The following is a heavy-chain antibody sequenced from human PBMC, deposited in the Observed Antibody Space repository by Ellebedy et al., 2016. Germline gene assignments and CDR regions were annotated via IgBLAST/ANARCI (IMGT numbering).Heavy chain of an antibody. CDR2: MHYSGSA. J-gene: IGHJ4*02. CDR3: ASHMYYHDSGGYFSFDN. V-gene: IGHV4-38-2*01. D-gene: IGHD3-22*01. CDR1: GYSISNGYY. Sequence: SETLSLXXSVSGYSISNGYYWSWIRQPPGKGLEWIGYMHYSGSAYYNPSLKSRVTLSVDTSRNQFSLKLSSVTAADTAVYYCASHMYYHDSGGYFSFDNWGQGVLVTVSS.